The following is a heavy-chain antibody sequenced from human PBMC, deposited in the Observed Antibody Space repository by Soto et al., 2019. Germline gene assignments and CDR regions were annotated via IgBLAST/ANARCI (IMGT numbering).Heavy chain of an antibody. CDR2: ISGYNGNT. D-gene: IGHD4-17*01. CDR1: GYTFTSYY. J-gene: IGHJ4*02. Sequence: ASVKVSCKASGYTFTSYYISWVRQAPGQGLEWMGWISGYNGNTNYAQKLQGRVTMTTDTSTSTAYMELRSLSSVTAADTAVYYCARDPDGGNSFDSWGPGTLVTVSS. V-gene: IGHV1-18*01. CDR3: ARDPDGGNSFDS.